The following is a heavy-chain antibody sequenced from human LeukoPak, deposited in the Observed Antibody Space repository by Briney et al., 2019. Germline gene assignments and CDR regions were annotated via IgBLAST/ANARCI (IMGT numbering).Heavy chain of an antibody. V-gene: IGHV1-69*13. Sequence: ASVKVSCKASGGTFSSYAISWVRQAPGQGLEWMGGIIPIFGTANYAQKFQGRVTITADESTSTAYMELSSLRSEDTAVYYCARDRSSGWSQEPYYYYGMDVWGQGTTVTVSS. CDR3: ARDRSSGWSQEPYYYYGMDV. CDR1: GGTFSSYA. CDR2: IIPIFGTA. D-gene: IGHD6-19*01. J-gene: IGHJ6*02.